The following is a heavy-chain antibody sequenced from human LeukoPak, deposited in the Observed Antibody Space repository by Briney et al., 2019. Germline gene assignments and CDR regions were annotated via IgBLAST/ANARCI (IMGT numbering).Heavy chain of an antibody. V-gene: IGHV4-61*02. J-gene: IGHJ3*02. D-gene: IGHD3-9*01. CDR3: ARDFDSPMAFDI. CDR1: GGSITTDNYY. CDR2: IYASGNT. Sequence: SETLSLTCTVSGGSITTDNYYWSWIRQPAGKGLEWIGRIYASGNTNYNPSLKSRITISVDTPKNQFSLRLTSVTAADTAVYYCARDFDSPMAFDIWGQGTMVTVSS.